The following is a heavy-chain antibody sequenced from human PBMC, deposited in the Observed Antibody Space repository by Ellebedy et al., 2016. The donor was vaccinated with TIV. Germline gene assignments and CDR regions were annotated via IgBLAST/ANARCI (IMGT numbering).Heavy chain of an antibody. CDR1: GFNFRGYW. CDR2: IRQEGDEI. Sequence: GESLKISCAASGFNFRGYWMTWVRQAPGKGLEWVAKIRQEGDEIYYVESVKGRFTISRDNAKNSLFLQMNSLRVEATAVYYSARRASYGDYAVQVNPWFDPWGQGTLVTVSS. V-gene: IGHV3-7*01. J-gene: IGHJ5*02. CDR3: ARRASYGDYAVQVNPWFDP. D-gene: IGHD4-17*01.